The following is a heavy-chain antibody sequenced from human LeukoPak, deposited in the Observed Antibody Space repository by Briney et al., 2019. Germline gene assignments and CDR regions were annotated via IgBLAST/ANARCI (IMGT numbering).Heavy chain of an antibody. CDR2: IHSGGST. V-gene: IGHV3-53*01. D-gene: IGHD6-13*01. Sequence: GGSLRLSCAASGLTVSSNYMNWVRQAPGKGLEWVSVIHSGGSTYYADSVKGRFTISRDNSKNTLFLQMNSLRAEDTAVYYCARARSSTWPFDYRGQGTLVTVSS. CDR1: GLTVSSNY. J-gene: IGHJ4*02. CDR3: ARARSSTWPFDY.